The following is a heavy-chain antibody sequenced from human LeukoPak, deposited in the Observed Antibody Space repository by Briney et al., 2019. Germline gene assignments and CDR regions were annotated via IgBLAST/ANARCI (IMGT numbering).Heavy chain of an antibody. CDR3: ARDYADVLRYFDWYPLGY. CDR2: ISSSSYI. Sequence: GGSLGLSCAASGFTFSSYSMNWVRQAPGKGLEWVSSISSSSYIYYADSVKGRFTISRDNAKNSLYLQMNSLRAEDTAVYYCARDYADVLRYFDWYPLGYWGQGTLVTVSS. J-gene: IGHJ4*02. D-gene: IGHD3-9*01. CDR1: GFTFSSYS. V-gene: IGHV3-21*01.